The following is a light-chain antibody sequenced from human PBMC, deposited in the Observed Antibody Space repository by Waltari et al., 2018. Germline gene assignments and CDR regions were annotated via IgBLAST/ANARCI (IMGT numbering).Light chain of an antibody. CDR2: DVN. J-gene: IGLJ2*01. CDR1: SRDIGGYKF. CDR3: SSYGGKNNLI. V-gene: IGLV2-8*01. Sequence: QSALTQPPSASGSPGQSVTISCPGTSRDIGGYKFVSWFQQHPGKAPKLVIYDVNERPSGVPDRFSGSKSGSTATLTVSGLQAEDEADYYCSSYGGKNNLIFGGGTTLTV.